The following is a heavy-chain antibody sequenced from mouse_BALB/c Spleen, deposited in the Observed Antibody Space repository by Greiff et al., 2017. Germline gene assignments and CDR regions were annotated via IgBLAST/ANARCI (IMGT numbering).Heavy chain of an antibody. D-gene: IGHD4-1*01. V-gene: IGHV2-6-7*01. CDR3: ARNWDDYDFDN. CDR1: GFSLTGYG. CDR2: IWGDGST. J-gene: IGHJ2*01. Sequence: QVQLKESGPGLVAPSQSLSITCTVSGFSLTGYGVNWVRQPPGKGLEWLGMIWGDGSTDYNSALKSRLSISKDNSKSQVFLKMNSLHTDDTARYYCARNWDDYDFDNWGQGTTLTVAA.